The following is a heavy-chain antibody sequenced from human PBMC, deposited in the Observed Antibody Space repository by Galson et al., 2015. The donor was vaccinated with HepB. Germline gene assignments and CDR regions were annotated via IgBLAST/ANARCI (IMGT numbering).Heavy chain of an antibody. J-gene: IGHJ3*02. D-gene: IGHD5-18*01. Sequence: SLRLSCAASGFTVSSNYMSWVRQAPGKGLEWVSIIYSGGSTYYADSVKGRFTISRHNSKNTLYLQMNSLRAEDTAVYYCAREAVGYTAMVGDNAFDIWGQGTMVTVSS. V-gene: IGHV3-53*04. CDR3: AREAVGYTAMVGDNAFDI. CDR1: GFTVSSNY. CDR2: IYSGGST.